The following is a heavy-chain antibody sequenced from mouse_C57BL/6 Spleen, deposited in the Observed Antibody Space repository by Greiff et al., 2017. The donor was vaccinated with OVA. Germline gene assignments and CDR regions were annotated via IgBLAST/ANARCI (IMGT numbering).Heavy chain of an antibody. CDR1: GYTFTSYW. J-gene: IGHJ2*01. D-gene: IGHD1-1*01. Sequence: QVQLKQPGAELVRPGSSVKLSCKASGYTFTSYWMHWVKQRPIQGLEWIGNIDPSDSETHYNQKFKDKATLTVDKSSSTAYMQLSSLTSEDSAVYYCARSSITTVVDYFDYWGQGTTLTVSS. V-gene: IGHV1-52*01. CDR3: ARSSITTVVDYFDY. CDR2: IDPSDSET.